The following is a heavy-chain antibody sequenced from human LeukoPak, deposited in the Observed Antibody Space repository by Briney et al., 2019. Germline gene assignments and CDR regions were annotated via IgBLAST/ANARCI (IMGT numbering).Heavy chain of an antibody. V-gene: IGHV3-48*03. Sequence: GGSLRLSCAASGFTFSSYEMNWVRQAPGKGLEWLSYISRSGNSIFYADSVRGRFTISRDNAKNSLYLQMNSLRAEDTAVYYCARPYSAYAFDYWGQGTLVTVSS. D-gene: IGHD5-12*01. CDR1: GFTFSSYE. J-gene: IGHJ4*02. CDR2: ISRSGNSI. CDR3: ARPYSAYAFDY.